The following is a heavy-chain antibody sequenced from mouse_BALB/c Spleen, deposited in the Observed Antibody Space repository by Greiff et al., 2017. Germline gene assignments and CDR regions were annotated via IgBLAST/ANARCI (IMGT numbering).Heavy chain of an antibody. V-gene: IGHV2-9*02. J-gene: IGHJ2*01. CDR2: IWAGGST. CDR1: GFSLTSYG. CDR3: ARDYDGYYVFDY. D-gene: IGHD2-3*01. Sequence: VKLQESGPGLVAPSQSLSITCTVSGFSLTSYGVHWVRQPPGKGLEWLGVIWAGGSTNYNSALMSRLSISKDNSKSQVFLKMNSLQTDDTAMYYCARDYDGYYVFDYWGQGTTLTVSS.